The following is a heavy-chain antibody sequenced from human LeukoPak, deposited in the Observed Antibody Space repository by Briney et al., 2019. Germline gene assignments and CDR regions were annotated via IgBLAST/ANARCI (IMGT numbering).Heavy chain of an antibody. CDR3: ARGGNRFGGFYFDY. Sequence: SETLSLTCTVSADSLSSGGHYWAWIRQFPGKGLESIGFIHHSGRSRHNPSLKDRAAISVDTSRKQFALKLSSVTAADTAMYYCARGGNRFGGFYFDYWGQGIQVIVSS. D-gene: IGHD1-14*01. CDR2: IHHSGRS. V-gene: IGHV4-31*03. J-gene: IGHJ4*02. CDR1: ADSLSSGGHY.